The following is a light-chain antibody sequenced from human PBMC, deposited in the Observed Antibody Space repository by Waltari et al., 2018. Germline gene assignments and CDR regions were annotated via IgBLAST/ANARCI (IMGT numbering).Light chain of an antibody. CDR1: QSVSSY. V-gene: IGKV3-11*01. J-gene: IGKJ3*01. CDR2: DAS. Sequence: PVERATLSCRASQSVSSYLAWYQQKPGQAPRRLIYDASNRATGIPARFSGSGSGTDFTLTISSLEPEDFAVYYCQQRSNWRFTFGPGTKVDIK. CDR3: QQRSNWRFT.